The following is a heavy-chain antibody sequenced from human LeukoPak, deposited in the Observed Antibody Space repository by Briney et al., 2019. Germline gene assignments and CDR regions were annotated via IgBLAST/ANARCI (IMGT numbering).Heavy chain of an antibody. CDR1: GYSISSGYY. CDR3: ARHRSVVVVPAATIGFDY. CDR2: IYHSGST. D-gene: IGHD2-2*01. Sequence: SETLSLTCAVSGYSISSGYYWGWIRQPPGKGLEWIGSIYHSGSTYYNPSLKSRVTISVDTSKKQFSLKLSSVTAADTAVYYCARHRSVVVVPAATIGFDYWGQGTLVTVSS. V-gene: IGHV4-38-2*01. J-gene: IGHJ4*02.